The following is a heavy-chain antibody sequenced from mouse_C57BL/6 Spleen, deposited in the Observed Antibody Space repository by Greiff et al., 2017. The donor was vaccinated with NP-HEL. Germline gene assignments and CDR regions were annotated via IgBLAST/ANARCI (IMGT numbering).Heavy chain of an antibody. V-gene: IGHV1-61*01. J-gene: IGHJ3*01. D-gene: IGHD2-5*01. Sequence: QVQLQQPGAELVRPGSSVKLSCKASGYTFTSYWLDWVKQRPGQGLEWIGNIYPSDSENHYNQKFKDKATLTVDKSSSTAYMQLSSLTSEDSAVYYCAAYYSNYPFAYWGKGTLVTVSA. CDR2: IYPSDSEN. CDR3: AAYYSNYPFAY. CDR1: GYTFTSYW.